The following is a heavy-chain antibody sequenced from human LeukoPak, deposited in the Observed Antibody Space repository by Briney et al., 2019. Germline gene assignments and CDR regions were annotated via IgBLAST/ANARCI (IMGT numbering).Heavy chain of an antibody. Sequence: MPSETLSLTCTVSGGSISSSSYYWGWIRQPPGKGLEWIGSIYYSGSTYYNPSLKSRVTISVDTSKNQFSLKLSSVTAADTAVYYCARAANLPLDYWGQGTLVTVSS. V-gene: IGHV4-39*07. J-gene: IGHJ4*02. CDR3: ARAANLPLDY. CDR2: IYYSGST. CDR1: GGSISSSSYY.